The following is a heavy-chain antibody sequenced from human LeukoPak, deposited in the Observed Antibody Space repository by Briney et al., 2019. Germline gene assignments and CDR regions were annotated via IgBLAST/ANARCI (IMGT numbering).Heavy chain of an antibody. Sequence: GGSLRLSCAAYGFTFSSYGMHWVRQAPGKGLEWVAVISYDGSNKYYADSVKGRFTISRDNSKNTLYLQMNSLRAEDTAVYYCAKYYYDSSGCFDYWGQGTLVTVSS. CDR2: ISYDGSNK. CDR3: AKYYYDSSGCFDY. J-gene: IGHJ4*02. CDR1: GFTFSSYG. V-gene: IGHV3-30*18. D-gene: IGHD3-22*01.